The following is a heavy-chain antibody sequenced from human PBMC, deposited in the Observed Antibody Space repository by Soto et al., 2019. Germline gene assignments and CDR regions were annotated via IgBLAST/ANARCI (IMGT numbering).Heavy chain of an antibody. CDR3: ARYYRLYDSQYYFGY. J-gene: IGHJ4*02. CDR1: GFTFSDYY. D-gene: IGHD3-22*01. V-gene: IGHV3-11*01. Sequence: GGSLRLSCAASGFTFSDYYMSWIRQAPGKGPEWVSYISSSSNMIYYADSVKGQFTFSRDNAKNSLYLQMNSLRAEDTAVYYCARYYRLYDSQYYFGYWGQGTLVTVSS. CDR2: ISSSSNMI.